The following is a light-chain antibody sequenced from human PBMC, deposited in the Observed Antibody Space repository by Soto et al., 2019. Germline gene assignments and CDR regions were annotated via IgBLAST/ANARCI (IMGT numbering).Light chain of an antibody. J-gene: IGLJ1*01. CDR3: GAWDTSLTVYV. V-gene: IGLV1-51*01. Sequence: QSVLTQPPSGSAAPGQEVTISCSGSSSNIAANSVSWYQHLPGTAPKLLIYDTDRRPSGIPARFSGSKSGTSATLAITGLQTGDEADYYCGAWDTSLTVYVFGRGTKVTVL. CDR1: SSNIAANS. CDR2: DTD.